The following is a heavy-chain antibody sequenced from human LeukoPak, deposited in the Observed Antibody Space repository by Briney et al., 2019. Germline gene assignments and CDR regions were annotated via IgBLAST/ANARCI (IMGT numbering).Heavy chain of an antibody. J-gene: IGHJ4*02. Sequence: ASVKVSCKASGYTFTGYYMHWVRQAPGQGLEWMGRINPNSGGTNYAQKFQGRVTMTRDTSISTAYMELSRLRSDDTAVYYCAREGDLGHQWLVRYFDYWGQGTLVTVYS. CDR3: AREGDLGHQWLVRYFDY. CDR2: INPNSGGT. CDR1: GYTFTGYY. D-gene: IGHD6-19*01. V-gene: IGHV1-2*06.